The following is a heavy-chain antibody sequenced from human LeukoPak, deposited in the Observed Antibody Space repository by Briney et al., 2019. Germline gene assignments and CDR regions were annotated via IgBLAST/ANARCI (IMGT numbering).Heavy chain of an antibody. CDR3: AXXRYSGLWFDP. D-gene: IGHD3-16*02. J-gene: IGHJ5*02. Sequence: SETLSLTCTVSGGSISSYYWSWIRQPPGKGLEWIGYIYYSGSTNYNPSLKSRVTISVDTSKNQFSLKLSSVTAADTAVYYCAXXRYSGLWFDPWGQGTLVTVSS. CDR2: IYYSGST. V-gene: IGHV4-59*01. CDR1: GGSISSYY.